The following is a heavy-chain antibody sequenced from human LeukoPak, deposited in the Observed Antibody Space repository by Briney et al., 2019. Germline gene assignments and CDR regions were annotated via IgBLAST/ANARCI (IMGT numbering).Heavy chain of an antibody. J-gene: IGHJ5*01. D-gene: IGHD3/OR15-3a*01. V-gene: IGHV1-69*04. CDR1: GGTFSNDA. CDR3: ARDLVCTVNCKDS. CDR2: VIPTLGIA. Sequence: SVKVSCKASGGTFSNDAISWVRQAPGQGLEWMGRVIPTLGIALYAQRFKGGVTITADKSMSTAYMELSSLTFEDTAVYFCARDLVCTVNCKDSWGQGTLVTVSS.